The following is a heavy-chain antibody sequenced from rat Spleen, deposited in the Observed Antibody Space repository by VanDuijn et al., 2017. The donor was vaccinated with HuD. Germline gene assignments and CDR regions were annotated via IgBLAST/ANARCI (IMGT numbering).Heavy chain of an antibody. CDR1: GFTFSNYG. Sequence: EVQLVESGGGLVQPGRSLKLSCVASGFTFSNYGMAWVRQAPTKGLEWVASITNSGGSTYYRDSVKGRFTISRDNAKSTLYLQMDSLRSEDTATFYCTTGTTWGHGVMVTVSS. V-gene: IGHV5-27*01. D-gene: IGHD1-10*01. J-gene: IGHJ2*01. CDR3: TTGTT. CDR2: ITNSGGST.